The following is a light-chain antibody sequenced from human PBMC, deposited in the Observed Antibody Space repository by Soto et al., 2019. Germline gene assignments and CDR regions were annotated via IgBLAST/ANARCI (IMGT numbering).Light chain of an antibody. J-gene: IGKJ4*02. CDR2: AAS. CDR3: QKYNSAPRM. CDR1: QSISNY. Sequence: DIQMTQSPSSLSASVGDRVTITCRASQSISNYLAWYQQKPGKVPKLLIYAASTLQSGVPSRFSGSGSGTDFTLTISSLQPEDFATYYCQKYNSAPRMFGGGTKVEIK. V-gene: IGKV1-27*01.